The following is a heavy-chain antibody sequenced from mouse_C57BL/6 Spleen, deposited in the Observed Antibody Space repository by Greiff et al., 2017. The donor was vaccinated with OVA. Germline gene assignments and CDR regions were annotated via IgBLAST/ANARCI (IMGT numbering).Heavy chain of an antibody. CDR1: GYTFTSYW. D-gene: IGHD2-5*01. CDR3: ARREYSNYED. Sequence: QVQLQQPGAELVRPGSSVKLSCKASGYTFTSYWMAWVKQRPGQGLEWIGNIYPSDSETHYNQKFKDKATLTVAKSSSPAYMQLSSLTSEDSAVYYCARREYSNYEDWGQGTTLTVSS. CDR2: IYPSDSET. J-gene: IGHJ2*01. V-gene: IGHV1-61*01.